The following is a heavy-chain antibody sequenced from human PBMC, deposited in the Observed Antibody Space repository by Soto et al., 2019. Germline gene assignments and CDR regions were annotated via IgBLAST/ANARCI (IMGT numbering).Heavy chain of an antibody. Sequence: EVQLVESGGGLVQPGGSLRLSCAASGFTFSSYWMSWVRQAPGKGLEWVANIKQDGSEKYYVDSVKGRFTISRDNAKNSLYLQMNSLRAEDTAVYYCARDPNIVLVPAALRSYYYYYGMDVLCQGTTVTVSS. V-gene: IGHV3-7*01. J-gene: IGHJ6*02. CDR3: ARDPNIVLVPAALRSYYYYYGMDV. D-gene: IGHD2-2*01. CDR2: IKQDGSEK. CDR1: GFTFSSYW.